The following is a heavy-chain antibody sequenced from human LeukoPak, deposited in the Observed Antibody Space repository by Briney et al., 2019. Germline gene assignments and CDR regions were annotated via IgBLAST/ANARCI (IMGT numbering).Heavy chain of an antibody. D-gene: IGHD5-18*01. J-gene: IGHJ4*02. CDR1: GGSISSGGYY. CDR2: TYYSGST. Sequence: SETLSLTCTVSGGSISSGGYYWSWIRQHPGKGLEWIGYTYYSGSTYYNPSLKSRVTISVDTSKNQFSLKLSSVTAADTAVYYCAREVYSYGYSHFDYWGQGTLVTVSS. V-gene: IGHV4-31*03. CDR3: AREVYSYGYSHFDY.